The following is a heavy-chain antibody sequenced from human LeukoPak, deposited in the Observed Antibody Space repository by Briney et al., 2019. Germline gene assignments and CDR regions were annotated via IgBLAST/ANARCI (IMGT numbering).Heavy chain of an antibody. CDR1: GFTVSSNY. CDR2: IYSGGST. J-gene: IGHJ4*02. CDR3: ARDRRYDFWSGYLRGFDY. Sequence: SGGSLRLSCTASGFTVSSNYMNWVRQAPGKGLEWVSVIYSGGSTYYVDSVKGRFTISRDNAKNSLYLQMNSLRAEDTAVYYCARDRRYDFWSGYLRGFDYWGQGTLVTVSS. D-gene: IGHD3-3*01. V-gene: IGHV3-53*01.